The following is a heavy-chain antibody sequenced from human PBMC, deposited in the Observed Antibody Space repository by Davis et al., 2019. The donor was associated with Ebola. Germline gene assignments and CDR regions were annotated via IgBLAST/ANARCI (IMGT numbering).Heavy chain of an antibody. D-gene: IGHD3-22*01. CDR2: IYPGDSDT. Sequence: GESLKISCKGSGYSFTSYWIGWVRQMPGKGLEWMGIIYPGDSDTRYSPSFQGQVTISADKSISTAYLQWSSLKASDTAMYYCARREYYYDSSGHYLYYFDYWGQGTLVTVSS. J-gene: IGHJ4*02. V-gene: IGHV5-51*01. CDR3: ARREYYYDSSGHYLYYFDY. CDR1: GYSFTSYW.